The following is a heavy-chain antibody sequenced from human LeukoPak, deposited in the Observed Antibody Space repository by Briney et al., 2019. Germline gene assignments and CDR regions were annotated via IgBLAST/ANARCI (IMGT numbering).Heavy chain of an antibody. CDR1: GYTFITHY. D-gene: IGHD3-10*01. V-gene: IGHV1-46*01. Sequence: ASVKLSYKASGYTFITHYMPSVRQAPGQGLEWMGIINPSGGSTTYAQKIQGRVTLTTDTSTSTVYMELSSLRSDDTSVYYCASEGYGSGRHLGVYFWGQGTPVTVSS. CDR2: INPSGGST. J-gene: IGHJ6*02. CDR3: ASEGYGSGRHLGVYF.